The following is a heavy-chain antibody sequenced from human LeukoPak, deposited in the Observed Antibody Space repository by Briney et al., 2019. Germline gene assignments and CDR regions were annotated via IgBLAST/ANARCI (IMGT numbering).Heavy chain of an antibody. V-gene: IGHV3-23*01. D-gene: IGHD2-15*01. Sequence: GGSLRLSCAASGFTFSSYAMSWVRQAPGKGLEWVSAISGSGGSTYYADSVKGRFTISRDNSKNTLYLQMNSLRAEDTAVYYCARDLREGYCSGGSCYSIHWFDPWGQGTLVTVSS. CDR1: GFTFSSYA. J-gene: IGHJ5*02. CDR3: ARDLREGYCSGGSCYSIHWFDP. CDR2: ISGSGGST.